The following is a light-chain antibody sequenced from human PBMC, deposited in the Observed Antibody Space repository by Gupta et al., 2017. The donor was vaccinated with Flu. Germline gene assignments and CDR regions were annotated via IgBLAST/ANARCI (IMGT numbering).Light chain of an antibody. Sequence: QSVLPQPPSASGTPGQRVTISCSGSSSSIGSNSVYWYQQFPGTAPKLLIYSNNHRPSGVPDRFSGSKSGTSASLAISGLRSEDEADYYCAAWDDSLSGWVFGGGTRLTVL. V-gene: IGLV1-47*02. CDR3: AAWDDSLSGWV. CDR2: SNN. J-gene: IGLJ3*02. CDR1: SSSIGSNS.